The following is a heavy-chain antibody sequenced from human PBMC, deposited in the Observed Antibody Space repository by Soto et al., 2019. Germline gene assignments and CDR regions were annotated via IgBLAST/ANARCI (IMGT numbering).Heavy chain of an antibody. V-gene: IGHV1-8*01. Sequence: ASVKVSCKASGYTFTSYDINWVRQATGQGLEWMGWMNPNSGNTGYAQKFQGRVTMTRNTSISTAYMELSSLRSEDTAVYYCVRPPRLYSSGSGWFDPWGQGTLVTVSS. CDR1: GYTFTSYD. CDR2: MNPNSGNT. J-gene: IGHJ5*02. CDR3: VRPPRLYSSGSGWFDP. D-gene: IGHD6-19*01.